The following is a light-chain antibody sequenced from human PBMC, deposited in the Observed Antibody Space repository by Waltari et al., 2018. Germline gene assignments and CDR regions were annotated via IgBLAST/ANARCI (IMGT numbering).Light chain of an antibody. V-gene: IGKV3-20*01. CDR1: QSVGNNY. J-gene: IGKJ4*01. CDR2: GAS. Sequence: PGTLSLSPGERATLSCRASQSVGNNYLAWYQKKGGQAPRLLIYGASGRATGIPDRFSGSGSGTDFTLTISRLEPEDFAVYYCQQYATSPLTFGGGTKVEI. CDR3: QQYATSPLT.